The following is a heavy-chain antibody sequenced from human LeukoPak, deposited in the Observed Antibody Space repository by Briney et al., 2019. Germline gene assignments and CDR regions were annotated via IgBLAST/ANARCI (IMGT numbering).Heavy chain of an antibody. CDR1: GGSISSSSYY. D-gene: IGHD3-10*01. Sequence: PSETLSLTCTVSGGSISSSSYYWGWIRQPPGKGLEWIGSMYYSGSTNYNPSLKSRVTISVDTSKNQFSLKLSSVTAADTAVYYCARGGEETLASLWGQGTMVTVSS. V-gene: IGHV4-39*07. J-gene: IGHJ3*01. CDR3: ARGGEETLASL. CDR2: MYYSGST.